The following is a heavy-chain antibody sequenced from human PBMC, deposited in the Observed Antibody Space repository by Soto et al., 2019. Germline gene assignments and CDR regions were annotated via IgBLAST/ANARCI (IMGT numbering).Heavy chain of an antibody. Sequence: PGESLKISCQGSGYKFIDYWIVWVRQKPGKGLEWMGIIWPGDSETRYSPSFQGQVTISADKSINTAYLQWSSLKASDTAMYYCARMDTGYDYGYFDNWGQGTLVTVSS. J-gene: IGHJ4*02. CDR1: GYKFIDYW. CDR3: ARMDTGYDYGYFDN. V-gene: IGHV5-51*01. D-gene: IGHD5-18*01. CDR2: IWPGDSET.